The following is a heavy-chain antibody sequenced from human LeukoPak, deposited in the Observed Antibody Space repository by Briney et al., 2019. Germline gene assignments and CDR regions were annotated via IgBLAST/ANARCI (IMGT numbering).Heavy chain of an antibody. J-gene: IGHJ4*02. CDR1: GFPFSDHY. CDR3: AGPNHYGDFSY. V-gene: IGHV3-11*01. CDR2: IDYDGTGM. D-gene: IGHD4-17*01. Sequence: GGSLRLSCAASGFPFSDHYMIWIRQAPGKGLEWVSYIDYDGTGMSYTDSVKGRFTISRDNANNTLYLQMSSLTVEDSAVYYCAGPNHYGDFSYWGQGSLVSVSS.